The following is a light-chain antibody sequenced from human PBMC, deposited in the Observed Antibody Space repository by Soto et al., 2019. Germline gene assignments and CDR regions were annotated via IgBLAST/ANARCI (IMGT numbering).Light chain of an antibody. CDR1: QSISSW. Sequence: DIQITHSPSTLSASVGYIVTITCRASQSISSWLAWSQQKPGKAPKLLIYDGSTLASGVPSRFSGSGSGTEFILTLSSLQPDDFATFYCQEYSNGWRFGQGTKVDIK. CDR3: QEYSNGWR. J-gene: IGKJ1*01. V-gene: IGKV1-5*01. CDR2: DGS.